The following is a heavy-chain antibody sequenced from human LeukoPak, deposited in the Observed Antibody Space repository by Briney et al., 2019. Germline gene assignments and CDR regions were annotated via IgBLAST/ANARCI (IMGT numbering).Heavy chain of an antibody. J-gene: IGHJ6*02. CDR2: IKQDGSEK. V-gene: IGHV3-7*04. Sequence: GGSLRLSCAASGFTFSSYCMRWVRQAPGKGLEWVANIKQDGSEKYYVDSVKGGFTISRDNAKNSLYLQMNSLRAEDTAVYYCARDRRAVVVPAARNGMHVWGQGTTVTLSS. D-gene: IGHD2-2*01. CDR1: GFTFSSYC. CDR3: ARDRRAVVVPAARNGMHV.